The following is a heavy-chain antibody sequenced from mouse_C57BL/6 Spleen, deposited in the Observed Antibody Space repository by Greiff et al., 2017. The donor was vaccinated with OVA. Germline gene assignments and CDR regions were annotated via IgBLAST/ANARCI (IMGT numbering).Heavy chain of an antibody. CDR3: ARVSYYYGSSWYFDV. J-gene: IGHJ1*03. Sequence: EVKLMESGPGLVKPSQSLSLTCSVTGYSITSGYYWNWIRQFPGNKLEWMGYISYDGSNNYNPSLKNRISITRDTSKNQFFLKLKSVTTEDTATYYCARVSYYYGSSWYFDVWGTGTTVTVSS. CDR2: ISYDGSN. V-gene: IGHV3-6*01. D-gene: IGHD1-1*01. CDR1: GYSITSGYY.